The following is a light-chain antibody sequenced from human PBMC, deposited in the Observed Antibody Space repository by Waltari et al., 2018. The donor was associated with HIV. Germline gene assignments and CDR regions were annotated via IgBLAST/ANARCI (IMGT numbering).Light chain of an antibody. J-gene: IGKJ5*01. CDR1: QSVLHSSNNKIY. CDR2: WAS. V-gene: IGKV4-1*01. Sequence: DIVMSWSPHPPPLPLGERVTIHPNSRQSVLHSSNNKIYLAWYQQKPGQPPKLLIYWASTRESGVPDRFSGSGSGTDFTLTISSLQAEDVAVYYCQQYYSSRITFGQGTRLEIK. CDR3: QQYYSSRIT.